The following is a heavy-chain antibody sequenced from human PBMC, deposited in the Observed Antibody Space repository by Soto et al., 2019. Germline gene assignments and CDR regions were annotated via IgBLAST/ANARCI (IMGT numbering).Heavy chain of an antibody. CDR1: GFTFNTKA. D-gene: IGHD6-13*01. V-gene: IGHV3-9*01. CDR2: ISWNSGSV. Sequence: PGGSLRLSCGASGFTFNTKAMHWVRQAPGKGLEWVSGISWNSGSVGYADSVKGRFTISRDNAKNSLYLQMNSLRAEDTALYYCAKDITTSSWYKGGGYFDYWGQGTLVTVSS. CDR3: AKDITTSSWYKGGGYFDY. J-gene: IGHJ4*02.